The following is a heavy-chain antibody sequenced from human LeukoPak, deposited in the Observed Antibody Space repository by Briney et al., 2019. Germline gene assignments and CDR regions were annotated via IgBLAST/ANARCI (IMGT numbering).Heavy chain of an antibody. CDR2: IYYSGST. CDR3: ARHSYYYDSSGYPYYFDY. Sequence: SETLSLTCTVSGGSISSSSYYWGWIRQPPGKGLEWNGSIYYSGSTSYNPSLKSRVTISVDTSKNQFSLKLSSVTAADTAVYYCARHSYYYDSSGYPYYFDYWGQGTLVTVSS. V-gene: IGHV4-39*01. D-gene: IGHD3-22*01. CDR1: GGSISSSSYY. J-gene: IGHJ4*02.